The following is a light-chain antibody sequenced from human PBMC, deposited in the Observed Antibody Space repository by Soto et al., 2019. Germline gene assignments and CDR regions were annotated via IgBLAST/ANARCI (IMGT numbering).Light chain of an antibody. CDR3: GSWDSSLSAYV. Sequence: QSVLTQPPSVSAAPGQKVTISCSGSSSNIGGNSVSWYQQLPGTAPKLLIYDDNKRPSGIPDRFSGSKSGTSATLGITGFQTGEDADSYCGSWDSSLSAYVFGTGTKVTVL. CDR2: DDN. CDR1: SSNIGGNS. J-gene: IGLJ1*01. V-gene: IGLV1-51*01.